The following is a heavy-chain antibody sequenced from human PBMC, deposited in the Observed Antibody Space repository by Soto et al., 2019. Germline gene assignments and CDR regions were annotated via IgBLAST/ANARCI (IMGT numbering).Heavy chain of an antibody. CDR2: ISGYNGDT. V-gene: IGHV1-18*01. Sequence: QGQLVQSGAEVKKPGASVKVSCKASGYTFTRYGTSWVRQAPGQGLEWMGWISGYNGDTNYAQKFQGRVTMTIDTSTLPSYMELRSLTSDDTAVYYCAKNGQPPYYYYGMDVWGQGTTVTVSS. CDR1: GYTFTRYG. J-gene: IGHJ6*02. D-gene: IGHD2-8*01. CDR3: AKNGQPPYYYYGMDV.